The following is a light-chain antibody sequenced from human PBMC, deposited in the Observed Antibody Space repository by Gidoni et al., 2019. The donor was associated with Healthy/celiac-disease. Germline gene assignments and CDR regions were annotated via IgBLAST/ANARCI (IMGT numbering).Light chain of an antibody. Sequence: DIQLTQSPSFLSASVADRVTITCRASQGISSYFAWYQQKPGKAPKLLIYAASTLQSGVTSRFSGSGSGTEFTLTISSLQPEDFATYYCQQLNSYPWTFGQGTKVEIK. CDR2: AAS. CDR1: QGISSY. J-gene: IGKJ1*01. CDR3: QQLNSYPWT. V-gene: IGKV1-9*01.